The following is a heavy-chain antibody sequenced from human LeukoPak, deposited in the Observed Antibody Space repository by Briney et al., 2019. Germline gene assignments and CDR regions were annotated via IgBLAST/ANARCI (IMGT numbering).Heavy chain of an antibody. CDR3: ARGPYYYDSSGYYASYYYYGMDV. CDR2: TYYRSKWYN. J-gene: IGHJ6*02. CDR1: GDSVSSNSAA. V-gene: IGHV6-1*01. Sequence: SQTLSLTCAISGDSVSSNSAAWTWIRQSPSRGLEWLGRTYYRSKWYNDYAVSVKRRIIINPDTSKNQFSLQLNSVTPEDTAVYYCARGPYYYDSSGYYASYYYYGMDVWGQGTTVTVSS. D-gene: IGHD3-22*01.